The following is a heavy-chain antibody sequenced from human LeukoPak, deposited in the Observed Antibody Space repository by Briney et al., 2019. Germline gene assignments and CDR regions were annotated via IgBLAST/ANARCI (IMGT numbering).Heavy chain of an antibody. CDR3: AREGLLCGGDCYRDAFDI. Sequence: SETLSLTCTVSGGSISSYYWIWIRQPPGKGLKWIGYMYYSGITNYNPSLKSRVTISVDASKNQFSLQLSSVTAADTAVYYCAREGLLCGGDCYRDAFDIWGQGTMVTVSS. CDR1: GGSISSYY. J-gene: IGHJ3*02. CDR2: MYYSGIT. D-gene: IGHD2-21*02. V-gene: IGHV4-59*01.